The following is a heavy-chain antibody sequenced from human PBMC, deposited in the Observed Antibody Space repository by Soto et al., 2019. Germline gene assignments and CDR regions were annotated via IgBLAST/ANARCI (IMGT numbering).Heavy chain of an antibody. CDR2: IWDDGSNK. D-gene: IGHD6-13*01. CDR3: AGGPPYSSLHCYFDY. J-gene: IGHJ4*02. Sequence: GGSLRLSCAASGFTFSSYGMHWVRQAPGKGLEWVAVIWDDGSNKYYADTVKDRFTISRDKSKNTLKLKMNSPTAEDAAVYHCAGGPPYSSLHCYFDYWGQGTLVTVSS. CDR1: GFTFSSYG. V-gene: IGHV3-33*01.